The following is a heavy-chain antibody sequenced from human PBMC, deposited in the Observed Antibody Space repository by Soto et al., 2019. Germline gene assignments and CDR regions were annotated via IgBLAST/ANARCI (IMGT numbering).Heavy chain of an antibody. D-gene: IGHD1-7*01. CDR2: ISSSSSYI. V-gene: IGHV3-21*01. CDR3: ARLTGTLPH. CDR1: GFTFSSYS. Sequence: RRLSCAASGFTFSSYSMNWVRQAPGKGLEWVSSISSSSSYIYYADSVKGRFTISRDNAKNSLYLQMNSLRAEDTAVYYCARLTGTLPHWGQGTLVTVSS. J-gene: IGHJ4*02.